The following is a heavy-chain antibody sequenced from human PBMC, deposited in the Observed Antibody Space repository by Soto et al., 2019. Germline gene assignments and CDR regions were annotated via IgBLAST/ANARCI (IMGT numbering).Heavy chain of an antibody. V-gene: IGHV3-9*01. D-gene: IGHD2-15*01. CDR2: ISWNSGSI. CDR3: AKVGKYCSGGSCYSGAFDI. Sequence: EVQLVESGGGLVQPGRSLRLSCAASGFTFDDYAMHWVRQAPGKGLEWVSSISWNSGSIGYAGSVKGRFTISRDNAKNSLYLQMSSLRAEDTALYYCAKVGKYCSGGSCYSGAFDIWGQGTMVTVSS. CDR1: GFTFDDYA. J-gene: IGHJ3*02.